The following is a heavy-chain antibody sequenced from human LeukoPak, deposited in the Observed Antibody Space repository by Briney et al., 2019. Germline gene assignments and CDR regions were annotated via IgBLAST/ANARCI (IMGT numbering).Heavy chain of an antibody. V-gene: IGHV3-48*01. Sequence: GGSLRLSCAVPGFSLSDYGMTWVRQAPGKGLEWVSYITMNSVVFYADSVKGRFTISRDNDKNSMYLQMSSLRAEDTAVYFCSRGRYQFLGPNDYWGQGSLVTVSS. CDR3: SRGRYQFLGPNDY. CDR2: ITMNSVV. J-gene: IGHJ4*02. CDR1: GFSLSDYG. D-gene: IGHD2-2*01.